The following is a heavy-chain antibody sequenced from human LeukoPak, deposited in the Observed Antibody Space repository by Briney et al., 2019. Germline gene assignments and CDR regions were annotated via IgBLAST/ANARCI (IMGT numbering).Heavy chain of an antibody. D-gene: IGHD6-13*01. CDR2: IYSAGTT. CDR3: AKDGAYSSSWCRKRDGMDV. J-gene: IGHJ6*02. V-gene: IGHV3-66*01. CDR1: GFTVSDNY. Sequence: GGSLRLSCAASGFTVSDNYMSWVRQAPGKGLEWVSVIYSAGTTYYADSVKGRFTISRDSSKNTVDLQLNSLRDEDTAVYYCAKDGAYSSSWCRKRDGMDVRGQGTTVTVSS.